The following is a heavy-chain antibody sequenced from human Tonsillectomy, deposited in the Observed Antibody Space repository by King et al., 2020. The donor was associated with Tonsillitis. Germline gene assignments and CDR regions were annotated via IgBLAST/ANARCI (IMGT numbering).Heavy chain of an antibody. CDR2: ISSSSTYI. CDR1: GFTFSGYI. CDR3: ARDWKSYYYYYYIDV. D-gene: IGHD1-1*01. V-gene: IGHV3-21*01. Sequence: VQLVESGGGLVKPGGSLRLSCAASGFTFSGYIMNWVRQAPGKGLEWVSSISSSSTYIYYADSVKGRFTISRDNAKNSLYLQMNSLRAEDTAVYYCARDWKSYYYYYYIDVWGQGTTVTVSS. J-gene: IGHJ6*02.